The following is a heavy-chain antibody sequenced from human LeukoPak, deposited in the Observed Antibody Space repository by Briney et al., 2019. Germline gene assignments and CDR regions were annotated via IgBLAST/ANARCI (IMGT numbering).Heavy chain of an antibody. V-gene: IGHV3-74*01. CDR2: ISNDGTTT. CDR1: GFTFSGYW. D-gene: IGHD3-10*01. Sequence: GGSLRLSCAASGFTFSGYWMLWVRQAPGKGLVWVSRISNDGTTTNYAASVKGRLTISRDNAKNTLYLQMNSVRAEDTAVYYCARDYYGSGSYWGQGALVTVSS. CDR3: ARDYYGSGSY. J-gene: IGHJ4*02.